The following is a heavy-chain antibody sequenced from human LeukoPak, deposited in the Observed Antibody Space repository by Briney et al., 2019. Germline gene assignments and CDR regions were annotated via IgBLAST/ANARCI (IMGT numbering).Heavy chain of an antibody. D-gene: IGHD5-18*01. Sequence: PGGSLRLSCAPSGFTFDDYGMSWVRQAPGEGLEWVSIIYVGGNTYYVDSVEGRFTISRDNSKNTLYLQMNPLRAEDTAVYYCASGRRDSNGFVDYWGQGILVTVSS. V-gene: IGHV3-66*01. CDR3: ASGRRDSNGFVDY. CDR1: GFTFDDYG. J-gene: IGHJ4*02. CDR2: IYVGGNT.